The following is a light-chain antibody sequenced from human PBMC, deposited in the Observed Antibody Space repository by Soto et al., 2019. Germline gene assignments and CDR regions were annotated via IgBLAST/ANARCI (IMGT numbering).Light chain of an antibody. CDR1: QSVSSSY. Sequence: EIVLTQSPGTLSLSPGERATISCRASQSVSSSYLAWYQQKPGQAPRLLIYGASSRATGMPDRFSGSGSGTVFTLTISRLEPEDFAVYYCQQYGSSSYTFGLGTKLEIK. J-gene: IGKJ2*01. V-gene: IGKV3-20*01. CDR3: QQYGSSSYT. CDR2: GAS.